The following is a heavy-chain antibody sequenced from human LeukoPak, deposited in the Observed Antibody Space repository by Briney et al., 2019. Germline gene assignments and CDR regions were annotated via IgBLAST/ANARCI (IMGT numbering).Heavy chain of an antibody. Sequence: QPGGSLRLSCAASGFTFSSYGVHWVRQAPGKGLEWVSVIWYDGSKKYYADSVKGRFTISRDNSKNTLYLQMNSLRAEDTAVYYCARAEDYDSSGYVDAFDMWGQGTMVTVSS. D-gene: IGHD3-22*01. CDR1: GFTFSSYG. J-gene: IGHJ3*02. V-gene: IGHV3-33*01. CDR3: ARAEDYDSSGYVDAFDM. CDR2: IWYDGSKK.